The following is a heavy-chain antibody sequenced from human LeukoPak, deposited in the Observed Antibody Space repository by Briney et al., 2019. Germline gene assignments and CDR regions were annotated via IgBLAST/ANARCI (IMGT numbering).Heavy chain of an antibody. D-gene: IGHD6-13*01. CDR3: ARVAAAGNYYFDY. CDR1: GGSISSSSYY. J-gene: IGHJ4*02. CDR2: IYYSGST. V-gene: IGHV4-39*07. Sequence: PSETLSLTCTVSGGSISSSSYYWGWIRQPPGKGLEWIGSIYYSGSTYYNPSLKSRVTISIDTSKNQFSLKLSSVTAADTAVYFCARVAAAGNYYFDYWGQETLVTVSS.